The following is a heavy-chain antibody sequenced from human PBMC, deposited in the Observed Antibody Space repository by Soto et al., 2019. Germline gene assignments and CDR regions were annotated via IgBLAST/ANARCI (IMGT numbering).Heavy chain of an antibody. D-gene: IGHD3-3*01. CDR3: ARGGHDFWSGPFDY. J-gene: IGHJ4*02. CDR1: DGSISTYY. CDR2: IDASGST. Sequence: SSETLSLTCTVSDGSISTYYCNWIRQPAGKGLEWIGRIDASGSTDYDPSLKSRVTMSVDTSKNQFSLRLSSVTAADTAVYYRARGGHDFWSGPFDYWGQGALVTVSS. V-gene: IGHV4-4*07.